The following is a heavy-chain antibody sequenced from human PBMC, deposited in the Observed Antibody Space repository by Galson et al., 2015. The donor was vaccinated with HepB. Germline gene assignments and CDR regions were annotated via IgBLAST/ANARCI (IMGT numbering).Heavy chain of an antibody. CDR1: GFTFRSYS. J-gene: IGHJ6*02. D-gene: IGHD3-9*01. V-gene: IGHV3-21*01. Sequence: SLRLSCAASGFTFRSYSMNWVRQAPGKGLEWVSSISSSSSYIYYADSVTGRFTLSRDNAQNSLYLQMNSLRAEDTAVYYCERVGGEGEYYDILTGYYTTYYYYYGMDVWGQGTTVTVSS. CDR2: ISSSSSYI. CDR3: ERVGGEGEYYDILTGYYTTYYYYYGMDV.